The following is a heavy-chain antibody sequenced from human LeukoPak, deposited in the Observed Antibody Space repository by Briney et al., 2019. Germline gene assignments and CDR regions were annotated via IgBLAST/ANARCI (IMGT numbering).Heavy chain of an antibody. V-gene: IGHV1-8*01. Sequence: GASVKVSCKASGYTLTSYDINWVRQATGQGLEWMGWMNPNSGNTGYAQKFQGRVTMTRNTSISTAYMELSSLRSEDTAVYYCARRRINRRDLDYWGQGTLVTVSS. D-gene: IGHD2/OR15-2a*01. CDR2: MNPNSGNT. J-gene: IGHJ4*02. CDR1: GYTLTSYD. CDR3: ARRRINRRDLDY.